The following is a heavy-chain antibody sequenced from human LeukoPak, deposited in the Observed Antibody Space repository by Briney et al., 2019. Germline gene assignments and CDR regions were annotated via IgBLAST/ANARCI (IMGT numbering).Heavy chain of an antibody. J-gene: IGHJ4*02. CDR2: ISGSGGST. CDR3: AKDQVFGWLLRDVDY. D-gene: IGHD3-3*01. Sequence: GRSLRLSRAASALTFSSYAMSWVRQAPGKGLEWVSAISGSGGSTYYADSVKGRFTISRDNSKNTLYLQVNRQRAEDTVVYFCAKDQVFGWLLRDVDYWGQGTLVTVSS. CDR1: ALTFSSYA. V-gene: IGHV3-23*01.